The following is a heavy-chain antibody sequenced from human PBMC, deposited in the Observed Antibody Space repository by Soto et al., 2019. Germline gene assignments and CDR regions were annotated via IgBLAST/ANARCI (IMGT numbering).Heavy chain of an antibody. CDR2: SIPIFGTA. Sequence: QVQLVQSGAEVKKPGSSVKVSCKASGGTFNNYPITWVRQAPGDGLEWMGGSIPIFGTANYAQKFQGRVTISVDESTSTAYMEQSSLRSEATAVYYCARGRGYSGDDHYYYFDMDVWGQGTTVTVSS. V-gene: IGHV1-69*01. J-gene: IGHJ6*02. D-gene: IGHD5-12*01. CDR3: ARGRGYSGDDHYYYFDMDV. CDR1: GGTFNNYP.